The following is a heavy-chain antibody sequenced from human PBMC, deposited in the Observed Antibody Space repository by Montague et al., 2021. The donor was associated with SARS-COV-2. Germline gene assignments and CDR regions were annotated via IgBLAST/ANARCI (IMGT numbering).Heavy chain of an antibody. CDR2: IYPSGST. CDR3: ARDHMTILFMGYYYGMDV. D-gene: IGHD4/OR15-4a*01. Sequence: SETLSLTCTVSGGSISSYYWSWIRQPAGKGLEWIGRIYPSGSTKYNPSLKSRVTMSVDTSKNQFSLKLSSVTAADTAVYYCARDHMTILFMGYYYGMDVWGQGTTVTVSS. J-gene: IGHJ6*02. CDR1: GGSISSYY. V-gene: IGHV4-4*07.